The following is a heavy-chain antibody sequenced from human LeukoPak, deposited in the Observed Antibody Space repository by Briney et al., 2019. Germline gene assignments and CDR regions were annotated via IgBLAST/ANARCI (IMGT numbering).Heavy chain of an antibody. J-gene: IGHJ5*02. CDR2: INPNSDGV. CDR1: GYTFTSYY. Sequence: ASVKVSCKASGYTFTSYYIHWVRQAPGQGLEWMGWINPNSDGVNYAQRFRGRVTMTRDTSITTAYMELSSLRSDDTAIYYCARVKALGVVGSTTVLDPWGQGTLVTVSS. D-gene: IGHD1-26*01. V-gene: IGHV1-2*02. CDR3: ARVKALGVVGSTTVLDP.